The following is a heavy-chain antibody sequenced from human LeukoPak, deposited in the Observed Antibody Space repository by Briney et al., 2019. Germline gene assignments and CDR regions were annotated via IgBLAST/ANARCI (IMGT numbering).Heavy chain of an antibody. Sequence: SETLSLTCAVSGGSISGSDWWSWVRQPPGKGLEWIGEINHSGSTNYNPSLKSRVTISVDTSKNQFSLKLSSVTAADTAVYYCARGRRVRYFDWLFYFDYWGQGTLVTVSS. CDR2: INHSGST. V-gene: IGHV4-4*02. D-gene: IGHD3-9*01. CDR1: GGSISGSDW. J-gene: IGHJ4*02. CDR3: ARGRRVRYFDWLFYFDY.